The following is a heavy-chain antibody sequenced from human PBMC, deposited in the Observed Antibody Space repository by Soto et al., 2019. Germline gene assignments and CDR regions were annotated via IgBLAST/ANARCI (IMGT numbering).Heavy chain of an antibody. J-gene: IGHJ4*02. CDR3: AARTSSCYDY. CDR1: GGSISSNTYY. D-gene: IGHD6-13*01. Sequence: PSETLSLTCTVSGGSISSNTYYWGWIRQPPGKGLEWIVSIYYSGNTYYNPSLKSRVTISVDTSKNQFSLKLTSVAAADTAVYYCAARTSSCYDYWGQGTLVTVPQ. CDR2: IYYSGNT. V-gene: IGHV4-39*01.